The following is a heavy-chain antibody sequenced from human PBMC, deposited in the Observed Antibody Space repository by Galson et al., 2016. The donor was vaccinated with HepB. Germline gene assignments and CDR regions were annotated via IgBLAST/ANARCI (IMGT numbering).Heavy chain of an antibody. Sequence: SLRLSCAGSGFTFSNHSMHWVRQAPGKGLVWVSRINSDGSNANYADSVKGRFTISRDNARNTLYLHVNSLRAEDAAVYYCARENGDYLFIDYWGQGTLVTVSS. CDR1: GFTFSNHS. V-gene: IGHV3-74*01. J-gene: IGHJ4*02. CDR3: ARENGDYLFIDY. D-gene: IGHD4-17*01. CDR2: INSDGSNA.